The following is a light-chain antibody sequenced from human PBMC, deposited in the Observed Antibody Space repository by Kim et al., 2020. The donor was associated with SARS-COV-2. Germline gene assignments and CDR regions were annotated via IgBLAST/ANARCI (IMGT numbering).Light chain of an antibody. CDR2: NVN. CDR3: CSFASRRSLV. J-gene: IGLJ2*01. CDR1: SSDVGGNNY. Sequence: QSALTQPASVSGSPGQSITISCTGSSSDVGGNNYGSWYQQHPGKAPKLMIYNVNERPSGVSNRFSGSKSGNTASLTISGLQAEDEAEYCCCSFASRRSLVFGGGTQLTVL. V-gene: IGLV2-14*03.